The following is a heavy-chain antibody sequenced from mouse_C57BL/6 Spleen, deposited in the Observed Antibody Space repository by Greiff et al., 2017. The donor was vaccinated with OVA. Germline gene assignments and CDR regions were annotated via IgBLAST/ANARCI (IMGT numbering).Heavy chain of an antibody. V-gene: IGHV1-55*01. J-gene: IGHJ2*01. Sequence: VQLQQPGAELVKPGASVKMSCKASGYTFTSYWITWVKQRPGQGLEWIGDIYPGSGSTNYNEKFKSKATLTVDTSSSTAYMQLSSLTSEDAAVYYGARHYDGYWGSCDDWGKGTTLTVAS. D-gene: IGHD2-3*01. CDR2: IYPGSGST. CDR1: GYTFTSYW. CDR3: ARHYDGYWGSCDD.